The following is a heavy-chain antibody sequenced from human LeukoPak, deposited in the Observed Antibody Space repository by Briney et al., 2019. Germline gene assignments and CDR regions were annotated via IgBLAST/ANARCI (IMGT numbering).Heavy chain of an antibody. CDR3: ARDWGYCSSTSCYLFDY. CDR1: GFTFSSYA. V-gene: IGHV3-23*01. J-gene: IGHJ4*02. Sequence: GGSLKPSCAASGFTFSSYALSWVRQAPGKGLEWVSTISGSGGSTYYADSVKGQLTISRDNSKNTLYLQMNSLRAEDTAVYYCARDWGYCSSTSCYLFDYWGQGTLVTVSS. D-gene: IGHD2-2*01. CDR2: ISGSGGST.